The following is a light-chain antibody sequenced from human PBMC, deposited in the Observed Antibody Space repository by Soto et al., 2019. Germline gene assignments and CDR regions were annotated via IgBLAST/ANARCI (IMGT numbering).Light chain of an antibody. CDR1: SSNIGSNT. V-gene: IGLV1-44*01. CDR2: SND. CDR3: AAWDDSLNGYV. Sequence: QSVLTQPPSASGTPGQRVTISCSESSSNIGSNTVSWFQHLPGTAPKLLIYSNDQRPSGVPDRFSGSKSGTSASLAISGLQSADEADYYCAAWDDSLNGYVFGTGTKLT. J-gene: IGLJ1*01.